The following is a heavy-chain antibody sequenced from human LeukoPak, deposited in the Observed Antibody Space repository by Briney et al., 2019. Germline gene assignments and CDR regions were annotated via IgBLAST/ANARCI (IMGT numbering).Heavy chain of an antibody. D-gene: IGHD6-6*01. CDR2: ISYDGSNK. CDR3: ARDEQLVRFDY. J-gene: IGHJ4*02. V-gene: IGHV3-30-3*01. Sequence: GGSLRLSCAASGFTFSSCAMHWVRQAPGKGLEWVAVISYDGSNKYYADSVKGRFTISRDNSKNTLYLQMNSLRAEDTAVYYCARDEQLVRFDYWGQGTLVTVSS. CDR1: GFTFSSCA.